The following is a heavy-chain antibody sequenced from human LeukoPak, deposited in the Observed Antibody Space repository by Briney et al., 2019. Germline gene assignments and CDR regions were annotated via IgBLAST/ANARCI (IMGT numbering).Heavy chain of an antibody. CDR2: IIPIFGTA. Sequence: ASVKVSCKASGGTFSSYAISWVRQAPGQGLEWMGGIIPIFGTANYAQKFQGRVTITADESTSTAYMELSSLRSEDTAVYYRARGTVGGKELPTPFFDYWGQGTLVTVSS. CDR1: GGTFSSYA. CDR3: ARGTVGGKELPTPFFDY. D-gene: IGHD1-26*01. V-gene: IGHV1-69*13. J-gene: IGHJ4*02.